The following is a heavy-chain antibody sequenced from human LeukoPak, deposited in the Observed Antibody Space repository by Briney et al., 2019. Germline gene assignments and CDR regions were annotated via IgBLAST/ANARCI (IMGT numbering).Heavy chain of an antibody. V-gene: IGHV3-53*01. Sequence: PGGSLRLSCAASGLTVNSNYMNLVRQAPGKGLQWVSVIYSGGTTYYADSVKGRFTISRDNSKNTLYLQMNSLRAEDTAVYYCARALLVRNGYNYSPNYFDYWGQGTLVTVSS. D-gene: IGHD5-24*01. CDR3: ARALLVRNGYNYSPNYFDY. CDR2: IYSGGTT. CDR1: GLTVNSNY. J-gene: IGHJ4*02.